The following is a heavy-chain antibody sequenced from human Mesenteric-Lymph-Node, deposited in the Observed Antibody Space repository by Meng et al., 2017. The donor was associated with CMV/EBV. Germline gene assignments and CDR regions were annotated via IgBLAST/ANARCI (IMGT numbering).Heavy chain of an antibody. J-gene: IGHJ6*02. V-gene: IGHV3-23*01. CDR2: ISSSGAKT. Sequence: CAASGFTFSRYAMSWVRQAPGQGLEWVSAISSSGAKTYYADSVKGRFTISRDNSKNTVYLLMNSLRADDTAVYYCASPSDYYYGLDVWGQGTLVTVSS. CDR3: ASPSDYYYGLDV. CDR1: GFTFSRYA.